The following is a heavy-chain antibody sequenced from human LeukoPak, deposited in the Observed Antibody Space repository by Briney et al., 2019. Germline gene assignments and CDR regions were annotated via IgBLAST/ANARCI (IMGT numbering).Heavy chain of an antibody. D-gene: IGHD6-13*01. CDR2: ISSSSSTI. CDR1: GFTFSIYS. J-gene: IGHJ4*02. Sequence: PGGSLRLSCAASGFTFSIYSMNWVRQAPGKGLEWVSYISSSSSTISYADSVKGRFTISRDNAKNSLYPQMNSLRDEDTAVYYCARESAAGRKYNFDYWGQGTLVTVSS. CDR3: ARESAAGRKYNFDY. V-gene: IGHV3-48*02.